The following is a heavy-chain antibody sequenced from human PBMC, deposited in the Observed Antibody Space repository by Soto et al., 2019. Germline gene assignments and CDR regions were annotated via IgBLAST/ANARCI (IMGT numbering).Heavy chain of an antibody. J-gene: IGHJ4*02. CDR2: IYYNGNT. CDR3: ARGGWYIDY. CDR1: GGSMSSFY. V-gene: IGHV4-59*01. D-gene: IGHD6-19*01. Sequence: VQLQESGPGLVKPSETLSLTCTVSGGSMSSFYWSWIRQPPGKGLEWIGYIYYNGNTNYSPSLKSRVTMSVDTSKNQFSLKLTSVTAADTAVYFCARGGWYIDYWGQGTLVTVSS.